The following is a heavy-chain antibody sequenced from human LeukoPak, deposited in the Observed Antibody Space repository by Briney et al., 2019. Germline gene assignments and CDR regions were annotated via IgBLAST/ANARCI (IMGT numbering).Heavy chain of an antibody. D-gene: IGHD3-10*01. V-gene: IGHV4-38-2*02. CDR1: GYSISSGYY. CDR3: ASGGGDY. CDR2: IYHSGST. J-gene: IGHJ4*02. Sequence: PSETLSLTCTVSGYSISSGYYWGWIRQPPGKGLEWIGSIYHSGSTYYNPSLKSRVTISVDTSKNQFSLKLSSVTAADTAVYYCASGGGDYWGQGTLVTVSS.